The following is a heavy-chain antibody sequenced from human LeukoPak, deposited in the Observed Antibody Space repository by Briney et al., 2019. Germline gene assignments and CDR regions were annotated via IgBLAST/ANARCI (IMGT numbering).Heavy chain of an antibody. CDR3: ARDPGDYLDY. D-gene: IGHD3-10*01. V-gene: IGHV4-59*01. CDR1: GGSISNYF. Sequence: SETLSLTCTVSGGSISNYFWSWIRQPPGKGLEWIGYIYYSGSTNYNPSLKSRVTISVDTSKNQFSLKLSSLTAADTAVYYCARDPGDYLDYWGQGNLVTVSS. CDR2: IYYSGST. J-gene: IGHJ4*02.